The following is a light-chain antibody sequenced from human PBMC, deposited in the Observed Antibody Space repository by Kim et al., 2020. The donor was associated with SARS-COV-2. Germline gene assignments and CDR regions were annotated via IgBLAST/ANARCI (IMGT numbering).Light chain of an antibody. CDR2: AVS. CDR1: QNISRY. Sequence: VSPGERVTLSGRASQNISRYLGWYQQKPGQAPRLLIYAVSNRATGIPARFSGSGSGTDFTLTISSLQPEDFAVYYCQQYNKWPVTFGQGTKVDIK. V-gene: IGKV3-11*01. CDR3: QQYNKWPVT. J-gene: IGKJ1*01.